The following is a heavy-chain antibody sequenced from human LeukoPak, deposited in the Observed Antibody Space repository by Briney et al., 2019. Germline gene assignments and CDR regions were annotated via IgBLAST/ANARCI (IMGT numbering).Heavy chain of an antibody. CDR3: ARGLNDFWSGYYTGIYYFDY. CDR1: GFTFSSYW. J-gene: IGHJ4*02. CDR2: IKQDGSEK. V-gene: IGHV3-7*01. Sequence: GGSLRLSCAASGFTFSSYWMSWVRQAPGKGLEWVANIKQDGSEKYYVDSVKGRFTISRDNAKDSLYLQMNSLRAEDTAVYYCARGLNDFWSGYYTGIYYFDYWGQGTLVTVSS. D-gene: IGHD3-3*01.